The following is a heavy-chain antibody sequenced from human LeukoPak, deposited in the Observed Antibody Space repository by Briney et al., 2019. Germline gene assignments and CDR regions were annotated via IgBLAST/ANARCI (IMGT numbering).Heavy chain of an antibody. CDR1: GGTFSSYA. CDR3: ATRLDRISDAFDI. Sequence: VASVKVSCKASGGTFSSYAISWVRQALGQGLEWMGGIIPIFGTANYAQKFQGRVTITADESTSTAYMELSSLRSEDTAVYNCATRLDRISDAFDIWGQGTMVTVSS. J-gene: IGHJ3*02. V-gene: IGHV1-69*13. D-gene: IGHD2-15*01. CDR2: IIPIFGTA.